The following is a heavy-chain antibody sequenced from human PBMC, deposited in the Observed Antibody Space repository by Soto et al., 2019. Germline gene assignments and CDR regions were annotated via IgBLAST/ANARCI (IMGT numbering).Heavy chain of an antibody. Sequence: PSETLSLTCTLSRGSISSGTNYWAWLRQPPGKGLEWIANIYYSGSTFYNPSLKSRVTISLDTSKNQFSLKLRSVTAADTPVYYCARHEAVWYFDSWGQGTRVTVSS. CDR1: RGSISSGTNY. J-gene: IGHJ4*02. V-gene: IGHV4-39*01. D-gene: IGHD1-20*01. CDR2: IYYSGST. CDR3: ARHEAVWYFDS.